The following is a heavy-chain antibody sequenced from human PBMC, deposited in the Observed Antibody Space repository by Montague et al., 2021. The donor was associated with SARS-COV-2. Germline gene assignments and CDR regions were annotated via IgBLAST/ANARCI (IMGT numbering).Heavy chain of an antibody. CDR3: ASRGGRGILGTVEGGFDP. CDR2: IFHSGSL. J-gene: IGHJ5*02. CDR1: GGSINSSNW. D-gene: IGHD3-3*02. Sequence: SETLSLTCAVSGGSINSSNWWSWVRQPPGKGLEWIGEIFHSGSLNYNPSFYSRVTISVDKSRNQFSLKLTFVTAADTAVYYCASRGGRGILGTVEGGFDPWGQGTLVTVSS. V-gene: IGHV4-4*02.